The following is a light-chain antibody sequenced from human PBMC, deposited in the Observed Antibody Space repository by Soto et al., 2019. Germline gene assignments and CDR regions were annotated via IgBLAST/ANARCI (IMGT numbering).Light chain of an antibody. CDR1: QSVSSSY. V-gene: IGKV3-20*01. Sequence: EIVLTQSPGTLSLSPGERATLSCRASQSVSSSYLAWYQQKPGQAPRLLIYGASSRATGIPDRFSGSGSGTDFTLTISKLEPEDFAVYYCQQYGSSPVTFGQGTKLEIK. CDR3: QQYGSSPVT. CDR2: GAS. J-gene: IGKJ2*01.